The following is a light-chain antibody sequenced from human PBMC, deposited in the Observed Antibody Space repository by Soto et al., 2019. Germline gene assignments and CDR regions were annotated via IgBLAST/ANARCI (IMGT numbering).Light chain of an antibody. CDR1: QSVSNNY. V-gene: IGKV3-20*01. J-gene: IGKJ2*01. Sequence: EGVLTQSPGTLSLSPGERATLSCRASQSVSNNYFAWYQQKPDQAPRLLIFGSSDRATGTPDKFSDSGSGADLTLTHSSLEGEDLALFYYQQYGRSSQYTFGQWTKLEIK. CDR3: QQYGRSSQYT. CDR2: GSS.